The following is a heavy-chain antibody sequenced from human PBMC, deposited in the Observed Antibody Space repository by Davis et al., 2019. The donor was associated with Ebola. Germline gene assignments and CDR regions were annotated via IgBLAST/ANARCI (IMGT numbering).Heavy chain of an antibody. J-gene: IGHJ1*01. CDR3: ARADYDSSGYYRFQH. D-gene: IGHD3-22*01. V-gene: IGHV1-18*04. CDR1: GYTFISYG. CDR2: ISAYNGNT. Sequence: AASVKVSCKASGYTFISYGISWVRQAPGQGLEWMGWISAYNGNTNYAQKLQGRVTMTTDTSTSTAYMELRSLRSDDTAVYYCARADYDSSGYYRFQHWGQGTLVTVSS.